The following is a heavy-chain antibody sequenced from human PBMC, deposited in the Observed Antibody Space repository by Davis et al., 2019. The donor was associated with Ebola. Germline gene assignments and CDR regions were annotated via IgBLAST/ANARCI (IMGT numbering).Heavy chain of an antibody. V-gene: IGHV3-73*01. CDR3: TGPVGSYDSSGYWVYY. D-gene: IGHD3-22*01. CDR2: IRSKANSYAT. J-gene: IGHJ4*02. CDR1: GFTFSGSA. Sequence: GGSLRLSCAASGFTFSGSAMHWVRQASGKGLEWVGRIRSKANSYATAYAASVKGRFTISRDDSKNTAYLQMNSLKTEDTAVYYCTGPVGSYDSSGYWVYYWGQGTLVTVSS.